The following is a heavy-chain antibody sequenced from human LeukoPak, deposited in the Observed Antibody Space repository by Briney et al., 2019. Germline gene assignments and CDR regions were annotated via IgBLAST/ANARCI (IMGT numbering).Heavy chain of an antibody. CDR1: GGSISSYY. CDR3: AGLEYDDEIAPAAPHFDY. V-gene: IGHV4-4*07. D-gene: IGHD6-25*01. Sequence: PSETLSLTCTVSGGSISSYYWSWIRQPAGKGLEWIGRIYTSGSTNYNPSLKSRVTISVDKSKNQFTLNLSTVTAADTAVYYCAGLEYDDEIAPAAPHFDYWGQGTLVTVSS. CDR2: IYTSGST. J-gene: IGHJ4*02.